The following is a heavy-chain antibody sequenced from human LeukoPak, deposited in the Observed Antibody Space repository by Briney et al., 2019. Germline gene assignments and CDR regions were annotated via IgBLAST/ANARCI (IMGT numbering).Heavy chain of an antibody. Sequence: PSETLSLTCAVYGGSFSGYYWSWIRQPPGKGLEWIGEINHSGSTNYNPSLKSRVTISVDTSKNRFSLKLSSVTAADTAVYYCARDTMVRGVVSYYYYYYMDVWGKGTTVTVSS. CDR1: GGSFSGYY. D-gene: IGHD3-10*01. CDR3: ARDTMVRGVVSYYYYYYMDV. CDR2: INHSGST. V-gene: IGHV4-34*01. J-gene: IGHJ6*03.